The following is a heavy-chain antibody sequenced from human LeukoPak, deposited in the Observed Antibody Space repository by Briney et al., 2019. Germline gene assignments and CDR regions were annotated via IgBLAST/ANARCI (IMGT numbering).Heavy chain of an antibody. CDR2: ITGSGGNT. Sequence: GGSLRLSCAASGFTFSNYAMSWVRQAPGKGLEWVSAITGSGGNTYYADSVKGRFTISRDNSKNTVFLQMNSLRAEDTAVYYCAKWGDSDVLTGYYVSDYWGQGPLVTVSS. D-gene: IGHD3-9*01. CDR3: AKWGDSDVLTGYYVSDY. V-gene: IGHV3-23*01. J-gene: IGHJ4*02. CDR1: GFTFSNYA.